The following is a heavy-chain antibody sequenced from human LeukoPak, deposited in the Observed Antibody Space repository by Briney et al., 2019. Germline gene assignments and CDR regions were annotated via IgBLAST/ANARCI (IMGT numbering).Heavy chain of an antibody. CDR2: ISAGGNTG. J-gene: IGHJ4*02. CDR3: ARDGLDVRYFDWLLSYYFDY. CDR1: GFTFRDYE. Sequence: GGSLRLSCAASGFTFRDYEMNWVRQAPGKGLEWVSYISAGGNTGYYADSVKGRFTISRDNAKNSLYLQMNSLRAEDTGVYYRARDGLDVRYFDWLLSYYFDYWGQGTLVTVSS. V-gene: IGHV3-48*03. D-gene: IGHD3-9*01.